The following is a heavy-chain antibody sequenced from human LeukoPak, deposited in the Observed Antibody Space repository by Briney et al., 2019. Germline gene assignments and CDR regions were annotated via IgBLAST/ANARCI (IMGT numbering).Heavy chain of an antibody. CDR3: AKGYGSGSYKYNWFDP. D-gene: IGHD3-10*01. Sequence: SGGSLRLSCAASGFTFDDYAMHWVRHAPGKGLEWVSGISWNSGSIVYADSVKGRFTISRDNAKNSLYLQMNSLRAEDTALYYCAKGYGSGSYKYNWFDPWGQGTLVTVSS. CDR1: GFTFDDYA. CDR2: ISWNSGSI. V-gene: IGHV3-9*01. J-gene: IGHJ5*02.